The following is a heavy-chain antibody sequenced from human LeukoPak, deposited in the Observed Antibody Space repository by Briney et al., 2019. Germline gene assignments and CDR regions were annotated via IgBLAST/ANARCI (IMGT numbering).Heavy chain of an antibody. CDR3: ARDLNWLLFDY. CDR1: GFTFRSYV. D-gene: IGHD3-9*01. J-gene: IGHJ4*02. V-gene: IGHV3-74*01. CDR2: LSSDESFT. Sequence: GSLRLSCAASGFTFRSYVMHWVRQAPGKGLVWVARLSSDESFTSYADSVKGRFTISRDNAKNTLYLQMNSLRAEDTAVYYCARDLNWLLFDYWGQGTLVTVSS.